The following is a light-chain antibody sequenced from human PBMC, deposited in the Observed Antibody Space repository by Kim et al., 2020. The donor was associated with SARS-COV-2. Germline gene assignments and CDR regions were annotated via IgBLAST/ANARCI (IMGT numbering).Light chain of an antibody. Sequence: GQSITISCTGTSSDVGGYDYVSWYQQHPDRAPKLIIYDVDNRPSGLSDRFSGSKSGNAASLTISGLQAEDEADYYCSSYTSSNTLVFGGGTQLTVL. V-gene: IGLV2-14*03. CDR2: DVD. CDR1: SSDVGGYDY. J-gene: IGLJ3*02. CDR3: SSYTSSNTLV.